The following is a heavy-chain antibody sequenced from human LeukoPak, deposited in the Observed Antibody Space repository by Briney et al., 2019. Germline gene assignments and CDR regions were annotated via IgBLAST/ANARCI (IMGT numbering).Heavy chain of an antibody. CDR2: ISSSSSYI. D-gene: IGHD3-22*01. J-gene: IGHJ4*02. CDR1: GFTFSSYS. Sequence: GGSLTLSCAASGFTFSSYSKNWVRQAPGKGLEWVSSISSSSSYIYYADSVKGRFTISRDNDKNSLYLQLNSLRAEDTAVYYSAGAEYYYDSSGYPAYWVQGTLVTVSS. V-gene: IGHV3-21*01. CDR3: AGAEYYYDSSGYPAY.